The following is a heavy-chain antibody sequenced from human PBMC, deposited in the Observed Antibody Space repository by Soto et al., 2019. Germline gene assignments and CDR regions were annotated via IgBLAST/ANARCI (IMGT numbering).Heavy chain of an antibody. Sequence: QVQLVQSGAEVKKPGSSVKVSCKASGGTFSSYSINWVRQAPGQGLEWMGEIIPIFGTANYAQKIQGRVTITPDESTSTAYMELSSLRSEDTAVYYCARDGGRHSGGIDYWGQGTLVTVSS. CDR3: ARDGGRHSGGIDY. CDR1: GGTFSSYS. J-gene: IGHJ4*02. V-gene: IGHV1-69*01. CDR2: IIPIFGTA. D-gene: IGHD1-26*01.